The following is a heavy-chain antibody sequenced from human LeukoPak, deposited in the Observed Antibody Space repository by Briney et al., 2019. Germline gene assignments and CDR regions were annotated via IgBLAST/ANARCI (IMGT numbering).Heavy chain of an antibody. Sequence: GGSLRLSCVASGFPFSSYWMTWVRQAPGKGLEWVANTKQDGSKKSYVDSVKGRFTISRDNAKNSLYLQMNSLRAEDTAIYYCTRVGYIDEGIDYWGQGTLVTVSS. CDR2: TKQDGSKK. CDR3: TRVGYIDEGIDY. D-gene: IGHD5-24*01. CDR1: GFPFSSYW. J-gene: IGHJ4*02. V-gene: IGHV3-7*04.